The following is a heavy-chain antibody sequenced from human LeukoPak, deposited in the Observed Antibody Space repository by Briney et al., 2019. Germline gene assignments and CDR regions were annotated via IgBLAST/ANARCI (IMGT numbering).Heavy chain of an antibody. J-gene: IGHJ4*02. CDR2: VNPNSGGT. V-gene: IGHV1-2*02. D-gene: IGHD2-2*02. CDR1: GYTFTGYY. CDR3: ARDGTSCYKCLNY. Sequence: ASVKVSCKASGYTFTGYYMHWVRQAPGQGLEWMGWVNPNSGGTDYAQKFQGRVTMTRDTSISTAYMELSRLRSDDTAVYYCARDGTSCYKCLNYWGQGTLVTVSS.